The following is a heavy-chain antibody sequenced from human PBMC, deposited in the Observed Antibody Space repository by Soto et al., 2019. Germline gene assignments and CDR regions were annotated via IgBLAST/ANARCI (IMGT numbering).Heavy chain of an antibody. V-gene: IGHV1-2*02. CDR3: ARNIVVVTAHGGMDV. J-gene: IGHJ6*02. Sequence: ASVKVSCKASGYTFTGYYMHWVRQAPGQGLEWMGWINPNSGGTNYAQKFQGRVTMTRDTSISTAYMELSRLRSDDTAVYYCARNIVVVTAHGGMDVWGQGTTVTVSS. CDR2: INPNSGGT. CDR1: GYTFTGYY. D-gene: IGHD2-21*02.